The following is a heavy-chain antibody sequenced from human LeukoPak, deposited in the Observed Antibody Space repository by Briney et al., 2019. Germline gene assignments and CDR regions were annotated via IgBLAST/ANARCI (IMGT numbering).Heavy chain of an antibody. D-gene: IGHD1-1*01. Sequence: SETLSLTCTVSGGSISSYYWSWIRQPPGKGLEWIGYIYHSGSSYYNPSLKSRVTISVDRSKNQFSLKLTSVTAADTAVYYCEQLANWFDPWGQGTLVTVSS. CDR1: GGSISSYY. CDR3: EQLANWFDP. CDR2: IYHSGSS. J-gene: IGHJ5*02. V-gene: IGHV4-59*04.